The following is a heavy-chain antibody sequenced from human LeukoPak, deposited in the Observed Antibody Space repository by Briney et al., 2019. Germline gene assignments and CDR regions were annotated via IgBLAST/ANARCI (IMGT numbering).Heavy chain of an antibody. D-gene: IGHD2-15*01. CDR3: TKRGVVAPLSYFDY. V-gene: IGHV3-23*01. J-gene: IGHJ4*02. CDR1: GSTFSSYA. Sequence: GGSLRLSCAASGSTFSSYAMSWVRQAPGKGLEWVSAISGSGGTTYYADSVKGRFTISRDNSKNTLYVQMNSLRAGDTAVYYCTKRGVVAPLSYFDYWGQGTLVTVSS. CDR2: ISGSGGTT.